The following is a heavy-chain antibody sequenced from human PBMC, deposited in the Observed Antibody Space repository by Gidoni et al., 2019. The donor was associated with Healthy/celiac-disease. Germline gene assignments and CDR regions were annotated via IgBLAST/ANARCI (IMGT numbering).Heavy chain of an antibody. CDR3: AREGQTGTTYYYDRSGPS. V-gene: IGHV1-69*01. CDR1: GGTFRSYA. D-gene: IGHD3-22*01. J-gene: IGHJ4*02. Sequence: VQLVQSGAEVKKPGSSVNVSCKASGGTFRSYAISWVRQAPGQGLEWMGGIIPIFGTANYAQKFQGRVTITADESTSTAYMELSSLRSEDTAVYYCAREGQTGTTYYYDRSGPSWGQGTLVTVSS. CDR2: IIPIFGTA.